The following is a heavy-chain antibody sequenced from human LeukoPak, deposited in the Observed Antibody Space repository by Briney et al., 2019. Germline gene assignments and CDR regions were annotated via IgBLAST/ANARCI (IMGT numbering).Heavy chain of an antibody. Sequence: GGSLRLSCEASGFTVSSNYMSWVRQAPGKGLGWVSVIYSGGSTYYADSVKGRFTISRDNSKNTLYLQMNSLRAEDTAVYYCARGDSSGYLFDYWGQGTLVTVSS. CDR2: IYSGGST. D-gene: IGHD3-22*01. CDR3: ARGDSSGYLFDY. V-gene: IGHV3-66*01. CDR1: GFTVSSNY. J-gene: IGHJ4*02.